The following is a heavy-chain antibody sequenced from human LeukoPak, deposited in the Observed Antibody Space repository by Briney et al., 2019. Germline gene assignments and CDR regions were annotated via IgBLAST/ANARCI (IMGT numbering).Heavy chain of an antibody. CDR3: VRLGGSYFRHGYYFYYMDV. Sequence: KTSETLSLTCTVSGDSIRSDNYYWGWIRQPPGKGLEWIGSIYYSGSTYYNPSLKSRVTISVDTSKNQFSLRLTPVTAADRAVYYCVRLGGSYFRHGYYFYYMDVWGKGTTVTVSS. J-gene: IGHJ6*03. CDR2: IYYSGST. CDR1: GDSIRSDNYY. V-gene: IGHV4-39*01. D-gene: IGHD1-26*01.